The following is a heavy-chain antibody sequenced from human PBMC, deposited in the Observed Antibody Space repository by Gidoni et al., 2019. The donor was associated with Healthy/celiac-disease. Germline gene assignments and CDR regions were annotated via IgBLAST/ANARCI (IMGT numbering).Heavy chain of an antibody. CDR3: ARLHDFWSGYYRDDY. J-gene: IGHJ4*02. CDR1: GFTFSSYS. CDR2: ISSSSSYI. V-gene: IGHV3-21*01. D-gene: IGHD3-3*01. Sequence: EVQLVESGGGLVKPGGSLRLSCAASGFTFSSYSMNWVRQAPGKGLEWVSSISSSSSYIYYADSVKGRFTISRDNAKNSLYLQMNSLRAEDTAVYYCARLHDFWSGYYRDDYWGQGTLVTVSS.